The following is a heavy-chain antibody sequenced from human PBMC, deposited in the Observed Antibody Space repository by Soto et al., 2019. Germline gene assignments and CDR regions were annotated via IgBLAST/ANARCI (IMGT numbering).Heavy chain of an antibody. D-gene: IGHD3-22*01. V-gene: IGHV1-18*01. CDR1: GYTFTSYG. CDR3: ASRTGSSGYYDDAFDI. CDR2: ISAYNGNT. Sequence: GASVKVSCKASGYTFTSYGISWVRQAPGQGLEWMGWISAYNGNTNYAQKLQGRVTITTDASTSTAYMELSSLRSEDTAVYYCASRTGSSGYYDDAFDIWGQGTMVTVSS. J-gene: IGHJ3*02.